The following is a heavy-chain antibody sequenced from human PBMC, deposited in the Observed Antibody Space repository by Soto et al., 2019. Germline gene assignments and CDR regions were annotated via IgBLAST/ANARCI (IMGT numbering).Heavy chain of an antibody. Sequence: PSETLSLTCAVYGASFSGYYWSWIRQPPGKGLEWIGEINYTGSTNYNPSLKSRVTISVDTSKNQFSLKLSSVTAADTAVYYCARGSHFLAVEYWGQCTLFTASS. D-gene: IGHD2-15*01. CDR3: ARGSHFLAVEY. V-gene: IGHV4-34*01. J-gene: IGHJ4*02. CDR2: INYTGST. CDR1: GASFSGYY.